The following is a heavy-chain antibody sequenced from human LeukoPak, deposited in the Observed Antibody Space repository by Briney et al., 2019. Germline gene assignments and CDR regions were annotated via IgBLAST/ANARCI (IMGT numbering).Heavy chain of an antibody. CDR2: TYYRSKWYN. D-gene: IGHD3-10*01. V-gene: IGHV6-1*01. Sequence: PSQTLSLTCAISGYTVSSNSAAWDWIRQSPAIGLEWLVRTYYRSKWYNDYAVSVKSRITINPDTSKNQFSLQLNAVTPEDTAVYYCVRELYFGSGTYYPAFDFWGQGTLVTVSS. CDR3: VRELYFGSGTYYPAFDF. CDR1: GYTVSSNSAA. J-gene: IGHJ4*02.